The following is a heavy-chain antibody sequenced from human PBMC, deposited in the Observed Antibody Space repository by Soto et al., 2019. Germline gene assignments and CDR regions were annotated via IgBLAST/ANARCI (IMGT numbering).Heavy chain of an antibody. CDR2: ISGSGGST. D-gene: IGHD3-22*01. J-gene: IGHJ4*02. Sequence: EVQLLESGGGLVQPGGSLRLSCAASGFTFSSYAMSWVRQAPGKGLEWVSAISGSGGSTYYADSVKGRFTISRDNSKNTLYLQMNSMRAEDTAVYYCANDTLAMIVVVISHWGQGTLVTVSS. V-gene: IGHV3-23*01. CDR3: ANDTLAMIVVVISH. CDR1: GFTFSSYA.